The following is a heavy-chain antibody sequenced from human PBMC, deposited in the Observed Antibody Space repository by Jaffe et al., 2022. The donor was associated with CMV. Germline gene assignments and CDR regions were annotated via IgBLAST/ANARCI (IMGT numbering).Heavy chain of an antibody. D-gene: IGHD6-19*01. CDR2: ISAYNGNT. Sequence: QVQLVQSGAEVKKPGASVKVSCKASGYTFTSYGISWVRQAPGQGLEWMGWISAYNGNTNYAQKLQGRVTMTTDTSTSTAYMELRSLRSDDTAVYYCARDYDRKDSSGWYGDYYYGMDVWGQGTTVTVSS. J-gene: IGHJ6*02. V-gene: IGHV1-18*01. CDR3: ARDYDRKDSSGWYGDYYYGMDV. CDR1: GYTFTSYG.